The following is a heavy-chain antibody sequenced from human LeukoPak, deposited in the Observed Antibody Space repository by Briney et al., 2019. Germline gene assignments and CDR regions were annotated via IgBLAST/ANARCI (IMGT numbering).Heavy chain of an antibody. D-gene: IGHD3-22*01. CDR1: GGSISSYY. CDR2: IYYSGST. CDR3: AGGGLDYYYRRGYLPLDY. V-gene: IGHV4-59*01. J-gene: IGHJ4*02. Sequence: SETLSLTCTVSGGSISSYYWSWLRQPPGKGLEWIGYIYYSGSTNYNPSLKSRVTISVDTSKNQFSLKLSSVTAADTAVYFFAGGGLDYYYRRGYLPLDYWGQGTLVTVSS.